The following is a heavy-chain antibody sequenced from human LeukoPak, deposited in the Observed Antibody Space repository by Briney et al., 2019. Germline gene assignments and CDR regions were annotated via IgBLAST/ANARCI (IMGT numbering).Heavy chain of an antibody. CDR3: ARGDYDFDF. CDR1: RFTFSSYG. D-gene: IGHD5-12*01. J-gene: IGHJ4*02. V-gene: IGHV3-48*02. CDR2: ISGSGNTI. Sequence: SGGSLRLSCGASRFTFSSYGMHWVRQAPGKGLEWVSYISGSGNTIYYAECVKGRFTISRENAKKTLYLQINSLRDEDTAVYYCARGDYDFDFWGQGTLVTVSS.